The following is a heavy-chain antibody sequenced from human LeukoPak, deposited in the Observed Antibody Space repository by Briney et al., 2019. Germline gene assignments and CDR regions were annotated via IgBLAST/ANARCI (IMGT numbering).Heavy chain of an antibody. D-gene: IGHD4-17*01. J-gene: IGHJ4*02. CDR2: ISSGGGST. V-gene: IGHV3-23*01. CDR1: GFNFRAYA. CDR3: AKDIDYGDNGHFDY. Sequence: PGGSLRLSCAASGFNFRAYAMSWVRQAPGKGLEWVSAISSGGGSTYYADSVRGRFTISRDNSKNTLYLQMHSLRVEDTAVYFCAKDIDYGDNGHFDYWGQGTLVTVSS.